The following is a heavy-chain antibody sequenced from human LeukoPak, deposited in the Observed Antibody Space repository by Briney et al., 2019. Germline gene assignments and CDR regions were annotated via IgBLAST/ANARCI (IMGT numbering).Heavy chain of an antibody. CDR2: ISSSGSYI. V-gene: IGHV3-21*01. CDR1: GFTFSSYS. CDR3: ARDEYARSPGYFDY. J-gene: IGHJ4*02. D-gene: IGHD2-2*01. Sequence: GGSLRLSCAASGFTFSSYSMNWVRQAPGKGLEWVSCISSSGSYIYYADSVKGRFTISRDNAKNSLYLQMDRLRAEDTAVYYCARDEYARSPGYFDYWGQGTLVTVSS.